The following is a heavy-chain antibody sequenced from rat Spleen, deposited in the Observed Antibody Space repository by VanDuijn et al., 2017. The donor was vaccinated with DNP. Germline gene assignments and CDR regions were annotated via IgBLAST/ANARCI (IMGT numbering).Heavy chain of an antibody. CDR3: ARDRGTVATGAMDA. V-gene: IGHV2-41*01. D-gene: IGHD4-3*01. CDR1: GFSLTSYN. CDR2: IWNTGGT. J-gene: IGHJ4*01. Sequence: QVQLKESGPGLVQPSQTLSLTCTVAGFSLTSYNVHWVRQFPGKDLEWMGVIWNTGGTQYNSALKYRLSISKDTSKSQVLLKVNSLQSEDTATYYCARDRGTVATGAMDAWGQGTSVTVSS.